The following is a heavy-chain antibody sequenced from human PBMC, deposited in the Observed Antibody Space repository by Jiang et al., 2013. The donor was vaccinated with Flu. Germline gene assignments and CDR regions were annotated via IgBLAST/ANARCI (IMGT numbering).Heavy chain of an antibody. V-gene: IGHV5-51*03. D-gene: IGHD7-27*01. CDR2: IYCGDSDT. Sequence: GAEVKKPGESLKISCEGSGYSFTTYWIAWVRQMSGKGLEWMGIIYCGDSDTRYSPSFQGQVTFSADKSINTAYLQWSSLKASDSAIYYCARLDRTSWGIDFWGQGTLVTVSS. CDR1: GYSFTTYW. J-gene: IGHJ4*02. CDR3: ARLDRTSWGIDF.